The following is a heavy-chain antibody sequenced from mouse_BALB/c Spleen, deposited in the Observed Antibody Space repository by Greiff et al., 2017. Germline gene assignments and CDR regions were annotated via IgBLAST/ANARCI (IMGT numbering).Heavy chain of an antibody. V-gene: IGHV2-2*02. J-gene: IGHJ1*01. CDR2: IWSGGST. CDR3: ARPYGNYQYFDV. Sequence: QVQLQQSGPGLVQPSQSLSITCTVSGFSLTSYGVHWVRQSPGKGLEWLGVIWSGGSTDYNAAFISRLSISKDNSKSQVFFKMNSLQANDTSIYYCARPYGNYQYFDVWGAGTTVTVSS. D-gene: IGHD2-1*01. CDR1: GFSLTSYG.